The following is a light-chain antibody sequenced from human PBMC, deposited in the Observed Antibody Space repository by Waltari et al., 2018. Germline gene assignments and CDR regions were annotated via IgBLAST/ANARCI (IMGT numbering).Light chain of an antibody. J-gene: IGLJ2*01. V-gene: IGLV2-14*03. CDR2: DVS. CDR3: SSWTGTSTLVL. Sequence: SITISCTGTSSDIGRYNYVSWYQQHSGKAPKLLIYDVSNRPSGVFYRFSGSRSGNTASLTISGLQADDEADYFCSSWTGTSTLVLFGGGTRLTVL. CDR1: SSDIGRYNY.